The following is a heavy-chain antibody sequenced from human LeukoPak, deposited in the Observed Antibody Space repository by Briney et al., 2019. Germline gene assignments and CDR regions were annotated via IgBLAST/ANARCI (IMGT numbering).Heavy chain of an antibody. CDR3: ASNRKAGYSYGYGY. J-gene: IGHJ4*02. V-gene: IGHV3-21*01. CDR2: ISSSSSYI. CDR1: GFTFSSYS. Sequence: GGSLRLSCAASGFTFSSYSMNWVRQAPGKGLEWVSSISSSSSYIYYADSVKGRFTISRDNSKNTLYLQMNSLRAEDTVVYYCASNRKAGYSYGYGYWGQGTLVTVSS. D-gene: IGHD5-18*01.